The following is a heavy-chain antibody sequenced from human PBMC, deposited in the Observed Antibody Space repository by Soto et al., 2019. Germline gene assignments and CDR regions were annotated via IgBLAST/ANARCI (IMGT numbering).Heavy chain of an antibody. CDR3: ARRGSGSYYDY. CDR1: GFTFSSYA. D-gene: IGHD1-26*01. Sequence: EVQLLESGGGLVQPGGSLRLSCAASGFTFSSYAMRWVRQAPGKGLEWVSAISGSGGSTYYADSVKGRFTISRDNSKSTLYLHMNSLRAEDTALYYCARRGSGSYYDYWGQGTLVTVSS. V-gene: IGHV3-23*01. CDR2: ISGSGGST. J-gene: IGHJ4*02.